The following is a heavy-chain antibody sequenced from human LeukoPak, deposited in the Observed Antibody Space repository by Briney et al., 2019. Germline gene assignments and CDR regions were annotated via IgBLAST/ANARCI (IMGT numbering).Heavy chain of an antibody. V-gene: IGHV3-30*02. CDR3: AKGASHYYDIRGFDY. CDR2: ISYDGSNK. Sequence: GGSLRLSCAASGFTFSNYGVHWVRQAPGKGLEWVAFISYDGSNKYYADSVKGRFTISRDNSKNTLFLQMNSLRAEDTALYYCAKGASHYYDIRGFDYWGQGTLVTVSS. CDR1: GFTFSNYG. J-gene: IGHJ4*02. D-gene: IGHD3-22*01.